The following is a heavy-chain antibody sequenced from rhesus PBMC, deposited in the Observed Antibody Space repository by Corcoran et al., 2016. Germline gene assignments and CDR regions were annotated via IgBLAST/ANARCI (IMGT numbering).Heavy chain of an antibody. V-gene: IGHV4-99*01. CDR3: ASLPDLHYGLNS. CDR2: IGGSSRSN. J-gene: IGHJ6*01. CDR1: GYSISSDYY. Sequence: QVQLQESGPGLVKPSETLSLTCAVSGYSISSDYYWGWIRQPPGKGLEWIGYIGGSSRSNPYTPSLRHRGAYEKYTAENRLSVKLGAVTAADTAVYYCASLPDLHYGLNSWGQGVVVTVSS.